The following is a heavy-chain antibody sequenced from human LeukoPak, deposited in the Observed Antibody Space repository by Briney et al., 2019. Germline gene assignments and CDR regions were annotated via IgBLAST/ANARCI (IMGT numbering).Heavy chain of an antibody. Sequence: SETLSLTCTVSGGSISSYYWSWIQQPPGKGLEWIGYIYYSGSTNYNPSLKSRVTISSDTSKNQFSLKLSSVTAADTAVYYCARDNYLTGSFDYWGQGTLVTVSS. J-gene: IGHJ4*02. V-gene: IGHV4-59*01. D-gene: IGHD4-11*01. CDR2: IYYSGST. CDR1: GGSISSYY. CDR3: ARDNYLTGSFDY.